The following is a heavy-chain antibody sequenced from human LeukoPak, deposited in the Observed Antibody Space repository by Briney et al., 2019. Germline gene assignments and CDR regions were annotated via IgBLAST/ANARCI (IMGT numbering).Heavy chain of an antibody. D-gene: IGHD3-3*01. CDR2: IYWNDDK. Sequence: SGPTLVKPTQTLTLTCTFSGFSLSTSGVGVGWIRQPPGKALEWLALIYWNDDKRYSPSLKSRLTITKDTSKNQVVLTMTNMDPVDTATYYCAHTRWSGPVFDYWGQETLVTVSS. V-gene: IGHV2-5*01. J-gene: IGHJ4*02. CDR1: GFSLSTSGVG. CDR3: AHTRWSGPVFDY.